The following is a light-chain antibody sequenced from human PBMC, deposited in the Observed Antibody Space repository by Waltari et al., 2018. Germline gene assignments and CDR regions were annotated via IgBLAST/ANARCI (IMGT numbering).Light chain of an antibody. Sequence: DIQMTQSPSSLSASVGERVTIPCRARQDIRFSLFWYQQKPGKDPKLLLFAASRLESGVPSRFSGSGSGTEYTLTISSLQPEDFATYYCQQYYNTPPWTFGQGTKVEIK. CDR3: QQYYNTPPWT. V-gene: IGKV1-NL1*01. CDR2: AAS. J-gene: IGKJ1*01. CDR1: QDIRFS.